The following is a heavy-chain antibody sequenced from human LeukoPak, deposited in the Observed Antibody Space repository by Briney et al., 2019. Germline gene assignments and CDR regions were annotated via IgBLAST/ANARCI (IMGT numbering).Heavy chain of an antibody. Sequence: GGSLRLSCEASGFAFSNYWIHWVRQGPGMGLVWVSRIDPPGTTTNYADSVKGRLTISRDNVDNTLYLQINSLGVEDTAVYYCARSVSGSLDYWGQGALVTVSS. D-gene: IGHD6-19*01. J-gene: IGHJ4*02. CDR2: IDPPGTTT. V-gene: IGHV3-74*01. CDR3: ARSVSGSLDY. CDR1: GFAFSNYW.